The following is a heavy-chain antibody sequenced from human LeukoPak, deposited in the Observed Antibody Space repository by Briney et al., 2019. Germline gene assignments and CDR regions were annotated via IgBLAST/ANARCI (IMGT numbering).Heavy chain of an antibody. D-gene: IGHD2/OR15-2a*01. CDR3: AREENTATEFDP. CDR2: ISYDESYR. J-gene: IGHJ5*02. Sequence: GGSLRLSCAASGFTFSSYAMHWVRQAPGKGLEWVALISYDESYRCYADSVKGRFTISRDNSKNTLYLQMNSLRAEDTAVYYCAREENTATEFDPWGQGTLVTVSS. CDR1: GFTFSSYA. V-gene: IGHV3-30-3*01.